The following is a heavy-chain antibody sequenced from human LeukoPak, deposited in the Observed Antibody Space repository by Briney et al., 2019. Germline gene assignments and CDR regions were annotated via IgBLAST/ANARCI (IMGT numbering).Heavy chain of an antibody. J-gene: IGHJ3*02. D-gene: IGHD6-19*01. CDR2: ISSSGSTI. CDR1: GFTFSSYA. Sequence: GGSLRLSCAASGFTFSSYAMNWVRQAPGKGLEWVSYISSSGSTIYYADSVKRRFTISRDNAKNSLYLQMNSLRAEDTAVYYCARAAGRGDVFDIWGQGTMVTVSS. CDR3: ARAAGRGDVFDI. V-gene: IGHV3-48*03.